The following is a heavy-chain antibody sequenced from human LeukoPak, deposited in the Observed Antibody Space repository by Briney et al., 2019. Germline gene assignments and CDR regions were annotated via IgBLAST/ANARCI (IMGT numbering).Heavy chain of an antibody. V-gene: IGHV3-48*04. CDR3: ARRAGAYSHPYDY. J-gene: IGHJ4*02. D-gene: IGHD4/OR15-4a*01. CDR2: ISSSGSTI. Sequence: GGSLRLSCAASGFTFSSYSMNWVRQAPGKGLEWVSYISSSGSTIYYADSVKGRFTISRDNAKNSLYLQMNSLRAEDTAVYYCARRAGAYSHPYDYWGQGTLVTVSS. CDR1: GFTFSSYS.